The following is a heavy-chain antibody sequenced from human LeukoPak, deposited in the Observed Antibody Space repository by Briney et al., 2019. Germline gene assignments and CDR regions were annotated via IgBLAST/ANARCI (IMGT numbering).Heavy chain of an antibody. D-gene: IGHD3-10*01. CDR3: AKVGAPDYYGSGTPRGGAFDI. CDR2: ITGSGGNT. Sequence: GGSLRLSCAASGFTFSNYGMNWVRQAPGKGLEWVSGITGSGGNTYYADSVKGRFTISRDNSKNTLYLQMNSLRAEDTAVYYCAKVGAPDYYGSGTPRGGAFDIWGQGTMVTVSS. J-gene: IGHJ3*02. V-gene: IGHV3-23*01. CDR1: GFTFSNYG.